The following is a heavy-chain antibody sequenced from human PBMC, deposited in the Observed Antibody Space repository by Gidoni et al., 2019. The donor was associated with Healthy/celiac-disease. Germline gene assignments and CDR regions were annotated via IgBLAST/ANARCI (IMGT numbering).Heavy chain of an antibody. D-gene: IGHD3-10*01. CDR2: IWYDGSNK. CDR3: AREHGDYFDY. V-gene: IGHV3-33*01. Sequence: QVQLVESGGGVVQPGTSLRLSCAASGFTFSSYGMHWVRQAPGKGLEWVAVIWYDGSNKYYADSVKGRFTISRDNSKNTLYLQMNSLRAEDTAVYYCAREHGDYFDYWGQGTLVTVSS. CDR1: GFTFSSYG. J-gene: IGHJ4*02.